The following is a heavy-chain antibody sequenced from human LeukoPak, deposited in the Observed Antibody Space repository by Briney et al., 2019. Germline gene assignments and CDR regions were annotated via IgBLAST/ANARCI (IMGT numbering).Heavy chain of an antibody. J-gene: IGHJ5*01. V-gene: IGHV3-23*01. Sequence: GGSLRLSCAASGFTFSSYGMSWVRQAPGKGLEWVSAISGSGGSTYYADSVKGRFTISRDNSKNTLYPHMNSLRAEDTAVYYCARDKVVGPTKFDSWGQGTLVTVSS. D-gene: IGHD1-26*01. CDR2: ISGSGGST. CDR1: GFTFSSYG. CDR3: ARDKVVGPTKFDS.